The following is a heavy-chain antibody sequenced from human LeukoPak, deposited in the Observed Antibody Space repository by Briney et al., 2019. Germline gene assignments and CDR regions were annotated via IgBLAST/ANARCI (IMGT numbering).Heavy chain of an antibody. V-gene: IGHV1-18*01. CDR3: ARDPYSGSPYYFDY. Sequence: ASVKVSCKASGYTFTSYGISWARQAPGQGLEWRGWISVYNGNTNYAQKLQGRVTMTTDTSTSTAYMELRSLRSDDTAVYYCARDPYSGSPYYFDYWGQGTLVTVSS. J-gene: IGHJ4*02. CDR1: GYTFTSYG. D-gene: IGHD1-26*01. CDR2: ISVYNGNT.